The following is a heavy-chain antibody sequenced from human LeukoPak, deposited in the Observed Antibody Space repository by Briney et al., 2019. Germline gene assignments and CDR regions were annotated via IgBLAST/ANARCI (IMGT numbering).Heavy chain of an antibody. V-gene: IGHV1-8*03. CDR3: ARIGVRFLEWLYWNDAFDI. Sequence: ASVTVSCKASGYTFTSYDINWVRQATGQGLELMGWMNPNSGSTGYAQKLQGRVTITRNTCRSTAYMELSSLRSEDTAVYYCARIGVRFLEWLYWNDAFDIWGQGTMVTVSS. CDR1: GYTFTSYD. CDR2: MNPNSGST. D-gene: IGHD3-3*01. J-gene: IGHJ3*02.